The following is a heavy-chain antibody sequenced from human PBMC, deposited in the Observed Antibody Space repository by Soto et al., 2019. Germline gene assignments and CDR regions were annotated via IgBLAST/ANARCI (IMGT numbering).Heavy chain of an antibody. CDR2: IYWDDDK. CDR1: GFSLSTGGVG. J-gene: IGHJ6*02. CDR3: AHSRCGGDCLRSYSSHYYYGMDV. D-gene: IGHD2-21*02. V-gene: IGHV2-5*02. Sequence: QITLKESGPTLVKPTQTLTLTCTFSGFSLSTGGVGVGWIRQPPGKALEWLALIYWDDDKRYSPSLKSRLTVTKDTYKIQVVLTMTNLHPVATATYYCAHSRCGGDCLRSYSSHYYYGMDVWGQGTTVTVSS.